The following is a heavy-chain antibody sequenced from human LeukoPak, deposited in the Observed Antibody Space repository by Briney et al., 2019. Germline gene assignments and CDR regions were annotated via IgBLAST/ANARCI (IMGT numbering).Heavy chain of an antibody. CDR3: ARGVAATCWFDP. Sequence: PSETLSLTCTVSGGSISSSSYYWGWIRQPPGKGLEWIGSIYYSGSTYHNPSLKSRVTISVDTSKNQFSLKLSSVTAADTAVYYCARGVAATCWFDPWGQGTLVTVSS. CDR1: GGSISSSSYY. V-gene: IGHV4-39*01. CDR2: IYYSGST. D-gene: IGHD2-15*01. J-gene: IGHJ5*02.